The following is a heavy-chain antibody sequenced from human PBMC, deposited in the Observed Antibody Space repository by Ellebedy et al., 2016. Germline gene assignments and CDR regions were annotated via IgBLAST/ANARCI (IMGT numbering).Heavy chain of an antibody. J-gene: IGHJ3*02. V-gene: IGHV5-51*01. D-gene: IGHD3-22*01. CDR3: ARHGGYYFRAHDAFDI. Sequence: GGSLRLSCKGSGYSFTSYWIGWVRQMPGKGLEWMGIIYPGDSDTRYSPSFQGQVTISADKSISTAYLQWSSLKASDTAMYYCARHGGYYFRAHDAFDIWGQGTMVTVSS. CDR1: GYSFTSYW. CDR2: IYPGDSDT.